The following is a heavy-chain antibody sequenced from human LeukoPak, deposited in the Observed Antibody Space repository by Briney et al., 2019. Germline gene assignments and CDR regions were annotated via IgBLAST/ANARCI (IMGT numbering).Heavy chain of an antibody. J-gene: IGHJ5*02. V-gene: IGHV1-2*06. CDR1: GYTFTGYH. CDR3: ARVGVKVVPAASWFDP. D-gene: IGHD2-2*01. Sequence: ASVKVSCKASGYTFTGYHMHWVRQAPGQGLEWMGRINPNSGGTNYAQKFQGRVTMTRDTSISTAYMELSRLRSDDTAVYYCARVGVKVVPAASWFDPWGQGTLVTVSS. CDR2: INPNSGGT.